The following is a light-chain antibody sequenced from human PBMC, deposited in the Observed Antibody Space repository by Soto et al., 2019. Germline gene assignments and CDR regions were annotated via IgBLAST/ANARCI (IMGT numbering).Light chain of an antibody. CDR3: QSYDSSLSGYV. CDR1: SSNIGANYD. Sequence: QSALTQPPSVSGAPGQRVTISCTGSSSNIGANYDVHWYQQRPGTAPKLLIFGNNNRPSGVPDRFSGSKSGTSASLAITGLQAEDEADYYCQSYDSSLSGYVFGTGTKVTVL. CDR2: GNN. V-gene: IGLV1-40*01. J-gene: IGLJ1*01.